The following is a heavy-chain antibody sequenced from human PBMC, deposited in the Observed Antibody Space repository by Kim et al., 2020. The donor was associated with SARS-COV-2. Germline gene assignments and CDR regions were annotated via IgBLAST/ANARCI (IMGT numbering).Heavy chain of an antibody. CDR1: GFTFSSYS. V-gene: IGHV3-21*04. CDR2: ISSSSSYI. D-gene: IGHD6-13*01. Sequence: GGSLRLSCAASGFTFSSYSMNWVRQAPGKGLEWVSSISSSSSYIYYADSVKGRFTISRDNAKNSLYLQMNSLRAEDTAVYYCARVPIRIAGRVRGAFDIWGQGTMVTVSS. J-gene: IGHJ3*02. CDR3: ARVPIRIAGRVRGAFDI.